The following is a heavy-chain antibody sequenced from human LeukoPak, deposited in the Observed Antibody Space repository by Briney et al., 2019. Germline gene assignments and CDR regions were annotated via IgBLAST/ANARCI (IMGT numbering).Heavy chain of an antibody. J-gene: IGHJ4*02. D-gene: IGHD3-10*01. V-gene: IGHV1-3*01. CDR2: INAGNGNT. CDR3: ARPSYVYGSGSSSPPDY. Sequence: ASVKVSCKASGYTFTSYAMHWVRQAPGQRLEWMGWINAGNGNTKYSQKFQGRVTITRDTSASTAYMELSSLRSDDTAVYYCARPSYVYGSGSSSPPDYWGQGTLVTVSS. CDR1: GYTFTSYA.